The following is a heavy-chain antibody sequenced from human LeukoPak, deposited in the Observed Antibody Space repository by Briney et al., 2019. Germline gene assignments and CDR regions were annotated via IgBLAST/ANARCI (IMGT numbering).Heavy chain of an antibody. CDR3: ASARLGEFDY. V-gene: IGHV3-48*03. CDR2: ISSSGSTI. J-gene: IGHJ4*01. Sequence: PGGSLRHFYAASGFTFSSYEMNWVRQAPGKGLEWVSYISSSGSTIYYADSVKGRFTISRDNAKNSLYLQMNSLRAEDTAVYYCASARLGEFDYWGHGILVTVSS. CDR1: GFTFSSYE. D-gene: IGHD3-16*01.